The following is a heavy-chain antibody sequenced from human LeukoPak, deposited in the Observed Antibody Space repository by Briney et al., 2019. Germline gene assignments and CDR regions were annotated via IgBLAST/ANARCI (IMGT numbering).Heavy chain of an antibody. J-gene: IGHJ6*03. CDR2: IRSGGSVI. CDR3: ARDFEVPSAAPDYFYNYYIDV. Sequence: GGSLRLSCAAFGFRFSAYNMSWVRQAPREGLEWLSYIRSGGSVIYYADSVKGRFTVSRENVQSSLYLQMNSLSVEGTAVYYCARDFEVPSAAPDYFYNYYIDVWGKGTTVTVSS. V-gene: IGHV3-11*04. CDR1: GFRFSAYN. D-gene: IGHD6-25*01.